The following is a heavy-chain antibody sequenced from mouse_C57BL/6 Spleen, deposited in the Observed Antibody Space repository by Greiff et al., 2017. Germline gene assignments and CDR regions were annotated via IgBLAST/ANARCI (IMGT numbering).Heavy chain of an antibody. V-gene: IGHV1-42*01. D-gene: IGHD1-1*01. Sequence: VQLQQPGPELVKPGASVKISCKASGYSFTGYYMNWVKQSPEKSLEWIGEINPSTGGTTYNQKFKAKATLTVDKSSSTAYMQLKSLTSEDSAVYYCARRIYYYGSGCLDYWGQGTTLTVSS. CDR1: GYSFTGYY. CDR3: ARRIYYYGSGCLDY. J-gene: IGHJ2*01. CDR2: INPSTGGT.